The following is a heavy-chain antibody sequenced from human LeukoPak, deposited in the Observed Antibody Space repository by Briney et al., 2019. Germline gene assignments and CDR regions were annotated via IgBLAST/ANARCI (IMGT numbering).Heavy chain of an antibody. J-gene: IGHJ4*02. V-gene: IGHV3-74*01. CDR2: INGDGSST. Sequence: GGSLRLSCAGSGFIFSQFWMQWVRQVPGKGLVWVSRINGDGSSTSYADSVKGRFTISRDNAKNTLYLQMNSLRAEDTAVYYCASPRYSYGVPTDYWGQGTLVTVSS. CDR3: ASPRYSYGVPTDY. CDR1: GFIFSQFW. D-gene: IGHD5-24*01.